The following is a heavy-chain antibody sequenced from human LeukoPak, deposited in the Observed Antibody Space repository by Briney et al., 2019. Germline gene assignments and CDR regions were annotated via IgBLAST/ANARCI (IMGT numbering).Heavy chain of an antibody. J-gene: IGHJ4*02. D-gene: IGHD4-11*01. Sequence: PGGSLRLSCAASGFTFSTYAMTWVRQAPGKGLEWVSTITSGLTTYYADSVRGRFTISRDNSKNTVYLQMYSLRAEDTALYYCAKDYPDLTPATTTLGPFFDAWGPGTLATVSS. CDR3: AKDYPDLTPATTTLGPFFDA. CDR1: GFTFSTYA. V-gene: IGHV3-23*01. CDR2: ITSGLTT.